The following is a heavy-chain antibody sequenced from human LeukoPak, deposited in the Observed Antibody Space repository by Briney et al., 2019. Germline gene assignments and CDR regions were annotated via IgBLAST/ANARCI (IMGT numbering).Heavy chain of an antibody. J-gene: IGHJ4*02. CDR1: GGSISSYY. Sequence: ETLSLTCTVSGGSISSYYWGWIRQPPGKGLDYVVSIYYSGSTYYNPSLKSRVTISLDTSKNQFSLKLSSVTAADTAVYYCARGYYDSGTYYSGIDYWGQGTLVTVSS. CDR2: IYYSGST. V-gene: IGHV4-39*01. D-gene: IGHD3-22*01. CDR3: ARGYYDSGTYYSGIDY.